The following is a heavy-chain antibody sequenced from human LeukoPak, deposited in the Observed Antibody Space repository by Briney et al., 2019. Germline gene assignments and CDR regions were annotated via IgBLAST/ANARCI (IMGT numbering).Heavy chain of an antibody. CDR3: ARDPSTLLPTDDS. J-gene: IGHJ4*02. CDR1: GFTFSSYG. D-gene: IGHD2-2*01. V-gene: IGHV3-30*02. CDR2: IHHDGSNK. Sequence: PGGSLRLSCAASGFTFSSYGMHWVRQAPGKGLDWVAFIHHDGSNKYYAGSVRGRFTISRDNSKNTLYLQMNCLRVEDTAIYYCARDPSTLLPTDDSWGQGTLVAVSS.